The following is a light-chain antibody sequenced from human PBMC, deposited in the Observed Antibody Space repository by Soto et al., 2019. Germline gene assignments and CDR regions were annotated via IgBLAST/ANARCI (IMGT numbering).Light chain of an antibody. CDR3: HHSYRTPPT. V-gene: IGKV1-39*01. CDR1: PIISSY. Sequence: DIQMTQAPSSLSASVGDRVTITCRASPIISSYLNWYQQTPGKAPKLLIYAASSLQSGVPSRFSGRRSWTDFTLTISSLQPEEFDTYCCHHSYRTPPTFGQGTKVEIK. CDR2: AAS. J-gene: IGKJ1*01.